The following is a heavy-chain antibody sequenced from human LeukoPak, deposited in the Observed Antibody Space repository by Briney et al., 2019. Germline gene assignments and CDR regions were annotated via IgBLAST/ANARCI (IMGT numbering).Heavy chain of an antibody. CDR1: GFTFRSYG. CDR2: ISYDGSNE. CDR3: ARAPSGYYPYFDY. Sequence: GRSLRLSCAASGFTFRSYGMHWVRQAPGKGLEWVAVISYDGSNEYYVDSVKGRYTISRDNSKNTLYLQTDSLRAEDTAVYYCARAPSGYYPYFDYWGQGTLVTVSS. V-gene: IGHV3-30*03. D-gene: IGHD3-22*01. J-gene: IGHJ4*02.